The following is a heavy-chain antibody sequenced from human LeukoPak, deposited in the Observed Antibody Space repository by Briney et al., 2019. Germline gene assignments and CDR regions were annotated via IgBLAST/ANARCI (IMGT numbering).Heavy chain of an antibody. CDR2: IYYSGST. CDR1: GGSISSSSYY. CDR3: ARGGHWDYYMDV. J-gene: IGHJ6*03. V-gene: IGHV4-39*01. D-gene: IGHD7-27*01. Sequence: SETLSLTCTVSGGSISSSSYYWGWIRQPPGKGLEWIGSIYYSGSTYYNPSLKSRVTISVDTSKNQFSLKLSSVTAADTAVYYCARGGHWDYYMDVWGKGTTVTVSS.